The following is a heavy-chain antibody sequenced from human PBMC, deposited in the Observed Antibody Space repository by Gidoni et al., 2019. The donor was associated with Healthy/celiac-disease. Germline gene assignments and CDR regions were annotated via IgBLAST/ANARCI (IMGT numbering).Heavy chain of an antibody. V-gene: IGHV3-23*04. J-gene: IGHJ6*02. CDR1: GFTFSSYA. CDR3: AKGVLSSSWYGDLYGMDV. Sequence: EVQLVESGGGLVQPGGSLRLSCAASGFTFSSYAMSWVRQAPGKGLEWVSAISGRGGSTYYADSVKGRFTISRDNSKNTLYLQMNSLRAEDTAVYYCAKGVLSSSWYGDLYGMDVWGQGTTVTVSS. CDR2: ISGRGGST. D-gene: IGHD6-13*01.